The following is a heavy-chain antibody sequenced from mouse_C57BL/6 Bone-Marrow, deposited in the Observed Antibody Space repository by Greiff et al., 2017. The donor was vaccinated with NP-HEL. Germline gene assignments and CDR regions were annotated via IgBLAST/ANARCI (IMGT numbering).Heavy chain of an antibody. CDR1: GYTFTSYW. V-gene: IGHV1-53*01. CDR2: INPSNGGT. D-gene: IGHD2-4*01. J-gene: IGHJ2*01. Sequence: VQLQQSGTELVKPGASVKLSCKASGYTFTSYWMHWVKQRPGQGLEWIGNINPSNGGTNYTDKFKSKATLTGDKSSSTAYMQLTKVTSEDSAVYYCARKLDDNDWDYWGQGTTLTVSS. CDR3: ARKLDDNDWDY.